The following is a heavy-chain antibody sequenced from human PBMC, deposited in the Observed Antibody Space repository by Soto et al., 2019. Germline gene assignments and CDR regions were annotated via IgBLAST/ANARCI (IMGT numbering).Heavy chain of an antibody. J-gene: IGHJ4*02. V-gene: IGHV4-34*01. CDR3: ARGREIFGAVTPFEY. CDR2: INHTGST. Sequence: PSETLSLTCAVYGAPFSGYYWPWIRQPPGKGLEWIGEINHTGSTKYNPSLKGRVTISLDTSKNQFSLSLRSVTAADTAVYYCARGREIFGAVTPFEYWGQGTQVTVSS. CDR1: GAPFSGYY. D-gene: IGHD3-3*01.